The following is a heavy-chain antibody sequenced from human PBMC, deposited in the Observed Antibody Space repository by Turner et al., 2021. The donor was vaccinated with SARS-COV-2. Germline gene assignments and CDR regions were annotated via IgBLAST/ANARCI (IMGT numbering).Heavy chain of an antibody. V-gene: IGHV4-39*01. J-gene: IGHJ4*02. CDR2: IYYTGRT. Sequence: QLQLQESGPGLVKPSETLSLTCAVSGGSISTTNHYWGWIRQPPGKGLEWIGSIYYTGRTFYTPSLKSRVTLSMDTSKNHFSLKVTSVTAADTAVYYCARQGGVDYWGQGTLVTVSS. CDR3: ARQGGVDY. CDR1: GGSISTTNHY.